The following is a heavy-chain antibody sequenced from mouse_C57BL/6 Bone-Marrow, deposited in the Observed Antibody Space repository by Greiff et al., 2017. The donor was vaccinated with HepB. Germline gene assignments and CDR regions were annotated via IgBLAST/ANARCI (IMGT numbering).Heavy chain of an antibody. V-gene: IGHV1-63*01. CDR3: ARRVLRHYFDY. CDR1: GYTFTNYW. CDR2: IYPGGGYT. D-gene: IGHD1-1*01. J-gene: IGHJ2*01. Sequence: VKLMESGAELVRPGTSVKMSCKASGYTFTNYWIGWAKQKPGHGLEWIGDIYPGGGYTNYNEKFKGKATLTADKSSSTAYMQFSSLTSEDSAIYYCARRVLRHYFDYWGQGTTLTVSS.